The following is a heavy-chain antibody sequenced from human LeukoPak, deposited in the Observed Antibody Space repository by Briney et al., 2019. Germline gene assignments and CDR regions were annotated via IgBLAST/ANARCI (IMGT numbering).Heavy chain of an antibody. CDR3: AKDRITMIVVVIYGYFDL. CDR1: GFTFSSYA. CDR2: ISGSGGST. J-gene: IGHJ2*01. V-gene: IGHV3-23*01. Sequence: GGSLRLSCAASGFTFSSYAMSWVRQAPGKGLEWVSAISGSGGSTHYADSVKGRFTISRDNSKNTLYLQMNSLRAEDTAVYYCAKDRITMIVVVIYGYFDLWGRGTLVTVSS. D-gene: IGHD3-22*01.